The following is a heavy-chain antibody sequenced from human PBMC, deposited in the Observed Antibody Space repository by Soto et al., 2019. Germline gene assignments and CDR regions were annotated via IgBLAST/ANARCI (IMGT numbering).Heavy chain of an antibody. CDR1: GGTFSSYT. CDR2: IIAILGIA. V-gene: IGHV1-69*02. CDR3: AILAAASGFDY. J-gene: IGHJ4*02. Sequence: QVQLVQSGAEVKKPGSSVKVSCKASGGTFSSYTISWVRQAPGQGLEWMGRIIAILGIATYAQKFQGRVTITADKSTSTANMELSSLRSEDTAVYYCAILAAASGFDYWGQGTLVTVSS. D-gene: IGHD6-13*01.